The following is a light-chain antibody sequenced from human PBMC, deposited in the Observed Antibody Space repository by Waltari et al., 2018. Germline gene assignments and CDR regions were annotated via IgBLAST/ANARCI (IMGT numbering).Light chain of an antibody. CDR2: LNSDGSH. CDR3: QTWGTGIQAWV. CDR1: SGHSSYA. J-gene: IGLJ3*02. Sequence: QLVLTQSPSASASLGASVKLTCTPSSGHSSYAIAWHQQQPEKGPRYLMKLNSDGSHSKGDGIPDRFSGSSSGAERYLTISSLQSEDEADYYCQTWGTGIQAWVFGGGTKLTVL. V-gene: IGLV4-69*01.